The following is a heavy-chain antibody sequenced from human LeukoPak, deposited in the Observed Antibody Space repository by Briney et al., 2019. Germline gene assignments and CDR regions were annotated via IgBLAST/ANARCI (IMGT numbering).Heavy chain of an antibody. D-gene: IGHD3-22*01. J-gene: IGHJ6*02. Sequence: ASVKVPCKASGYTFTDYYIHWVRLAPGQGLEWMGWFNPNTGGANHAQNFEGRVTMTRDTSISTAYMELSSLTSDDTAVYYCARRRDSRGYYYGMDVWGQGATVTVSS. V-gene: IGHV1-2*02. CDR3: ARRRDSRGYYYGMDV. CDR2: FNPNTGGA. CDR1: GYTFTDYY.